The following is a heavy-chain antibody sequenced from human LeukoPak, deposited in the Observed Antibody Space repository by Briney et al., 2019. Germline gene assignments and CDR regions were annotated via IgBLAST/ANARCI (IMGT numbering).Heavy chain of an antibody. CDR3: ARVGTSSWYV. J-gene: IGHJ4*02. D-gene: IGHD6-13*01. V-gene: IGHV3-7*01. Sequence: QSSETLSLTCTVSGGSISSSSYYWGWIRQPPGKGLEWVANIDEDGGEIYYVDSVKGRFTISRDNAKKSLFLQMNSLRVEATSVYYCARVGTSSWYVWGQGTLVTVSS. CDR2: IDEDGGEI. CDR1: GGSISSSSYY.